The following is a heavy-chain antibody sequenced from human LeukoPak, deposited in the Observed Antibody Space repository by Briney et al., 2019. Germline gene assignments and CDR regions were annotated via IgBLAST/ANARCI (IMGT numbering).Heavy chain of an antibody. CDR3: ARGFREYSSSWYYYYYYMDV. CDR2: INPNSGGT. D-gene: IGHD6-13*01. Sequence: GASVKVSCKASGYTFTGYYMHWVRQAPGQGLEWMGWINPNSGGTNYAQKFQGRVTITRNTSISTAYMELSSLRSEDTAVYYCARGFREYSSSWYYYYYYMDVWGKGTTVTVSS. J-gene: IGHJ6*03. V-gene: IGHV1-2*02. CDR1: GYTFTGYY.